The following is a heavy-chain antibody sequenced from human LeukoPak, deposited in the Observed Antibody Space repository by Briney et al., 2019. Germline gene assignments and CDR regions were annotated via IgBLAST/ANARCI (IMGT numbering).Heavy chain of an antibody. CDR1: GFSLSTRGMC. J-gene: IGHJ4*02. Sequence: SGPALVKPTQTLTLTCTFSGFSLSTRGMCVSWIRQPPGKALEWLALIDWDDDKYYSTSLKTRLTISKDTSKNQVVLTMTNMDPVDTATYYCARTLEYYDSSGYYFDYWGQGTLVTVSS. CDR2: IDWDDDK. D-gene: IGHD3-22*01. CDR3: ARTLEYYDSSGYYFDY. V-gene: IGHV2-70*01.